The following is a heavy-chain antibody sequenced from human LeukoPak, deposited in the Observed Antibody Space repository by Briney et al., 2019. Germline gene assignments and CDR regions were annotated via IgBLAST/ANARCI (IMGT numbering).Heavy chain of an antibody. CDR1: GGSFSGYY. J-gene: IGHJ4*02. CDR3: ARGRKQWLAYYFDY. D-gene: IGHD6-19*01. Sequence: SETLSLTCAVYGGSFSGYYWSWIRQPPGKGLEWIGEINHSGSTNYNPSLKSRVTISVDTSKNQFSPKLSSVTAADTAVYYCARGRKQWLAYYFDYWGQGTLVTVSS. V-gene: IGHV4-34*01. CDR2: INHSGST.